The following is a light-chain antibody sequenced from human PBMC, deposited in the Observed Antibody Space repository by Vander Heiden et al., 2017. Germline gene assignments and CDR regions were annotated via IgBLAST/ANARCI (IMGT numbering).Light chain of an antibody. CDR3: QQYASSPET. CDR1: QSVSSSY. Sequence: EMVLTHSPGTLSLSPGERATLSCRASQSVSSSYLAWYQQKPGQAPRLLIYGASSRATGIPDRFSGSGSGTDFTLTISRLEPEDFAVYYCQQYASSPETFGPGTKVEIK. J-gene: IGKJ1*01. CDR2: GAS. V-gene: IGKV3-20*01.